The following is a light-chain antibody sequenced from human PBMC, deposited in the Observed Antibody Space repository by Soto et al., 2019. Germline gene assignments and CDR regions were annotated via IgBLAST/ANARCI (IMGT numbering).Light chain of an antibody. J-gene: IGKJ5*01. CDR3: QQYYSTPIT. CDR2: WAS. CDR1: QSFLYSSNNKNY. V-gene: IGKV4-1*01. Sequence: DIVMTQSPASLAVSLSERATINCKSSQSFLYSSNNKNYLAWYQQKPGQPPKLLIYWASTRESGVPDRFSGSGSGTDFTLTISSLQAEDVAVYYCQQYYSTPITFGQGTRLEIK.